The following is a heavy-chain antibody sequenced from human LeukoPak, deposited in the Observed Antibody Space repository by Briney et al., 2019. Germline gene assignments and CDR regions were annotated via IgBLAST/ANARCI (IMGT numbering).Heavy chain of an antibody. CDR3: TRGGLRYFDWLHPYYFDY. V-gene: IGHV3-21*01. J-gene: IGHJ4*02. CDR2: ISSSSSYI. CDR1: GFTFSSYS. D-gene: IGHD3-9*01. Sequence: PGGSLRLSCAASGFTFSSYSMNWVRQAPGKGLEWVSSISSSSSYIYYADSVKGRFTISRDNAKNSLYLQMNSLRAEDTAVYYCTRGGLRYFDWLHPYYFDYWGQGTLVTVSS.